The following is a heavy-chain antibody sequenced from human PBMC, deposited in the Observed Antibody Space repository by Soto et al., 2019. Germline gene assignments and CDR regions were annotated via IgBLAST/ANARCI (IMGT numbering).Heavy chain of an antibody. CDR3: ARISEDSSDSGGYYYYGMDV. J-gene: IGHJ6*02. CDR1: GGSISSSNW. D-gene: IGHD3-22*01. V-gene: IGHV4-4*02. CDR2: IYHSGST. Sequence: SETLSLTCAVSGGSISSSNWWSWVRQPPGKGLEWIGEIYHSGSTNYNPSLKSRVTISVDKSKNQFSLKLSSVTAADTAVYYCARISEDSSDSGGYYYYGMDVWGQGTTVTVSS.